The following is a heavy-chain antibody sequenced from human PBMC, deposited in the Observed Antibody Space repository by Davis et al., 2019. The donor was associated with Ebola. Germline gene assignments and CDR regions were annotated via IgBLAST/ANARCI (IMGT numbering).Heavy chain of an antibody. CDR3: ARLSCTGGSCTYSQSFLNH. CDR2: ITGSGHYI. Sequence: GGSLRLSCAASGFTFATYAMHWVRQTPEKGLEWVAGITGSGHYIEYGDSVKGRFTISRDNAKNSLFLQMNSMRAEDSAVYYCARLSCTGGSCTYSQSFLNHWGQGTLVTVSS. CDR1: GFTFATYA. V-gene: IGHV3-21*04. D-gene: IGHD2-8*02. J-gene: IGHJ5*02.